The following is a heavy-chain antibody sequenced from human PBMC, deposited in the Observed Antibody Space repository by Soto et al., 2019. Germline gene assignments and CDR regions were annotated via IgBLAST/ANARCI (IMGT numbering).Heavy chain of an antibody. V-gene: IGHV3-23*01. CDR2: ISGSGGST. Sequence: GGSLRLSCAASGFTFSSYAMSWVRQAPGKGLEWVSVISGSGGSTYYADSVKGRFTISRDNSKNTLYLQMNSLRAEDTAVYYCAKDYYDSSGYWSYFDYWGQGTLVTVSS. CDR3: AKDYYDSSGYWSYFDY. D-gene: IGHD3-22*01. CDR1: GFTFSSYA. J-gene: IGHJ4*02.